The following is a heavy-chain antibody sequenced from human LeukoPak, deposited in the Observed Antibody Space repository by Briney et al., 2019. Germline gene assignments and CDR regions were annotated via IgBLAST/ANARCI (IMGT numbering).Heavy chain of an antibody. J-gene: IGHJ4*02. Sequence: GGSLRLSCTASGFTFGDYAMSWVRQAPGKGLEWVGFIRSKAYGGTTEYAASVKGRFTISRDDSKSIAYLQMNSLKTEDTAVYYCTRGYSGYDWIGYWGQGTLVTVSS. CDR1: GFTFGDYA. D-gene: IGHD5-12*01. CDR2: IRSKAYGGTT. CDR3: TRGYSGYDWIGY. V-gene: IGHV3-49*04.